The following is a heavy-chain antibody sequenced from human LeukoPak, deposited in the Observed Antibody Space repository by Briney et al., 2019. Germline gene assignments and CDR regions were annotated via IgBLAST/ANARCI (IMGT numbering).Heavy chain of an antibody. J-gene: IGHJ4*02. CDR1: GGSISSYY. D-gene: IGHD3-22*01. V-gene: IGHV4-4*07. CDR3: ARVRYYYDSSGYYRVENFDY. Sequence: PSETLSLTCTVSGGSISSYYWSWIRQPAGKGLEWIGRIYTSGSTNYNPSLKSRVTISVDTSKNQFSLKLSSVTAADTAVYYCARVRYYYDSSGYYRVENFDYWGQGTLVTVSS. CDR2: IYTSGST.